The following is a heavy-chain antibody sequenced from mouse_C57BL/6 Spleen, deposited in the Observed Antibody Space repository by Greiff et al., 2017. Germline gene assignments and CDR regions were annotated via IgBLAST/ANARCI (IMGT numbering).Heavy chain of an antibody. CDR2: INPNNGGT. V-gene: IGHV1-22*01. Sequence: EVKLMESGPELVKPGASVKMSCKASGYTFTDYNMHWVKQSHGKSLEWIGFINPNNGGTSYNQKFKGKATLTVNKSSSTAYMELRSLTSEDSAVYYCARRGLHYYAMDYWGQGTSVTVSS. CDR3: ARRGLHYYAMDY. CDR1: GYTFTDYN. J-gene: IGHJ4*01. D-gene: IGHD2-10*01.